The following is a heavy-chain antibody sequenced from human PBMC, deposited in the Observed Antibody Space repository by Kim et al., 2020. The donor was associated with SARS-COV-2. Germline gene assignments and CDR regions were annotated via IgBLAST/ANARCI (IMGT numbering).Heavy chain of an antibody. CDR2: INHSGST. CDR1: GGSFSGYY. D-gene: IGHD5-12*01. CDR3: ARAGWISNGYSGYDPYFDY. J-gene: IGHJ4*02. V-gene: IGHV4-34*01. Sequence: SETLSLTCAVYGGSFSGYYWSWIRQPPGKGLEWIGEINHSGSTNYNPSLKSRVTISVDTSKNQFSLKLSSVTAADTAVYYCARAGWISNGYSGYDPYFDYWGQGTLVTVSS.